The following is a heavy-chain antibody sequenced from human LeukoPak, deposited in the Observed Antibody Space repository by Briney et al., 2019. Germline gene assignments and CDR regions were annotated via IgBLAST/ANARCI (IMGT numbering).Heavy chain of an antibody. V-gene: IGHV1-2*02. CDR2: INPNSGGT. CDR1: GYTFTGYY. Sequence: ASVKVSCKASGYTFTGYYMHWVRQAPGQGLEWMGWINPNSGGTNYAQKFQGRVTMTRDTSISTAYMELSRLRSDDTAVYCCARDLGYCSSTSCYLFIDYWGQGTLVTVSS. D-gene: IGHD2-2*01. CDR3: ARDLGYCSSTSCYLFIDY. J-gene: IGHJ4*02.